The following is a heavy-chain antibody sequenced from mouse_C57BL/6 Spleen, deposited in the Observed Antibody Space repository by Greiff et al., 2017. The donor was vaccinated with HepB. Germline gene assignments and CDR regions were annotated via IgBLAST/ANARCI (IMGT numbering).Heavy chain of an antibody. V-gene: IGHV5-6*01. CDR1: GFTFSSYG. CDR2: ISSGGSYT. D-gene: IGHD1-1*01. J-gene: IGHJ3*01. Sequence: EVKLMESGGDLVKPGGSLKLSCAASGFTFSSYGMSWVRQTPDKRLEWVATISSGGSYTYYPDSVKGRFTISRDNAKNTLYLQMSSLKSEDTAMYYWARHIYAYGSDWFAYWGQGTLVTVSA. CDR3: ARHIYAYGSDWFAY.